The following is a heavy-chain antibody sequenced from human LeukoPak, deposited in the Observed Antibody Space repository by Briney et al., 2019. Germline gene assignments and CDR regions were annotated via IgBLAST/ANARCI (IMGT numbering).Heavy chain of an antibody. CDR3: ARALAYCSGGSCYSPRAGYYYGMDV. Sequence: PGGSLRLSCAASGFTFSRHEMNWVRQAPGKGLEWVSYISSSGNTIYYADSVKGRFTISRDNAKTSLYLQMNSLRAEDTAVYYCARALAYCSGGSCYSPRAGYYYGMDVWGQGTTVTVSS. CDR2: ISSSGNTI. V-gene: IGHV3-48*03. J-gene: IGHJ6*02. CDR1: GFTFSRHE. D-gene: IGHD2-15*01.